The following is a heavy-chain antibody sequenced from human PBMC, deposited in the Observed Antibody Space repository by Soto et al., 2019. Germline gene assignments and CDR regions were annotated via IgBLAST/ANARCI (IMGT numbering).Heavy chain of an antibody. CDR1: GGTFSSYA. Sequence: SVKVSCKASGGTFSSYAISWVRQAPGQGLEWMGGIIPIFGTANYAQKFQGRVTITADESTSTAYMELSSLRSEDTAVYYCASSYYGSGSYSQYSYYGMDVWGQGTTVTVSS. CDR3: ASSYYGSGSYSQYSYYGMDV. V-gene: IGHV1-69*13. D-gene: IGHD3-10*01. J-gene: IGHJ6*02. CDR2: IIPIFGTA.